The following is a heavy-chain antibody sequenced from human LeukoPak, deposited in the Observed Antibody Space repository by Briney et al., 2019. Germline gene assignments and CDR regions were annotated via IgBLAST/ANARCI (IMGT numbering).Heavy chain of an antibody. V-gene: IGHV4-59*08. D-gene: IGHD6-6*01. Sequence: SETLSLTCTVSGGSISSYYWSWIRQPPGKGLEWIGYIYYSGSTNYNPSLKSRVTISVDTSKNQFSLKLSSVTAADTAVYYCARVGAARPEHYYMDVWGKGTTVTVSS. J-gene: IGHJ6*03. CDR2: IYYSGST. CDR1: GGSISSYY. CDR3: ARVGAARPEHYYMDV.